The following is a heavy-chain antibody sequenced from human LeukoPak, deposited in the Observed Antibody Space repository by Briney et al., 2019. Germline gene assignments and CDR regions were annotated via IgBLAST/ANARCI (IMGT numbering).Heavy chain of an antibody. V-gene: IGHV1-46*01. CDR2: INPIGGST. Sequence: ASVKVSCKASGYTFTSYYMHWVRQAPGQGLEWLGLINPIGGSTSYAQKFQGRVTMTRDTSTSTVYMELSSLRSEDTAVYYCARVHFFTVTTFLGGENWIDPWGQGTLVTVSS. CDR1: GYTFTSYY. D-gene: IGHD4-17*01. J-gene: IGHJ5*02. CDR3: ARVHFFTVTTFLGGENWIDP.